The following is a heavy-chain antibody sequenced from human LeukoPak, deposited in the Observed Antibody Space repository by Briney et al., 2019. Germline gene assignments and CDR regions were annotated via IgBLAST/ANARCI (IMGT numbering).Heavy chain of an antibody. CDR1: GGTFISYA. Sequence: GASVKVSCKASGGTFISYAISWVRQAPAQGLEWMGGIIPIFGTANYAQKFQGRVTITADESTSTAYMELSSLRSEDTAVYYCARDHDLDFDYWGQGTLVTVSS. D-gene: IGHD1-1*01. V-gene: IGHV1-69*13. CDR2: IIPIFGTA. CDR3: ARDHDLDFDY. J-gene: IGHJ4*02.